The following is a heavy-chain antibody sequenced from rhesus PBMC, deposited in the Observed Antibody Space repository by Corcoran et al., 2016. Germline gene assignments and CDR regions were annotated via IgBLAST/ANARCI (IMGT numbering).Heavy chain of an antibody. CDR3: AKGGGEDY. V-gene: IGHV3S5*01. CDR2: ISKGGDTT. Sequence: EVHLVESGGGLVQPGGSLSLSCVASGFTFSTYGLSWFRQAPGKGPEWVSYISKGGDTTYYADSVKGRFTVSRDNSKNTLSLQMNSLRAEDTAVYYCAKGGGEDYWGQGVLVTVSS. CDR1: GFTFSTYG. J-gene: IGHJ4*01. D-gene: IGHD6-25*01.